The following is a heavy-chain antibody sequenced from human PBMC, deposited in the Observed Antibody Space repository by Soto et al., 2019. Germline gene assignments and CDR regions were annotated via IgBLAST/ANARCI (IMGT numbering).Heavy chain of an antibody. J-gene: IGHJ4*02. CDR2: IYYSGST. CDR1: GGSISSSSYY. Sequence: QLQLQESGPGLVKPSETLSLTCTVSGGSISSSSYYWGWIRQPPGKGLEWIGSIYYSGSTYYNPALKSGVTISVDTSKNQFSLKLSSVTAADTAVYYCARLAARFGELFPFDYWGQGTLVTDSS. CDR3: ARLAARFGELFPFDY. V-gene: IGHV4-39*01. D-gene: IGHD3-10*01.